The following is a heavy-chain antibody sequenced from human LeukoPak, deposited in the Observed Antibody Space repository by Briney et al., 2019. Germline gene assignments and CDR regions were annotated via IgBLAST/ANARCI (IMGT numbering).Heavy chain of an antibody. CDR1: GFTFSSYS. J-gene: IGHJ4*02. V-gene: IGHV3-48*01. Sequence: GGSLRLSCAASGFTFSSYSMNWVRQAPGKGLERVSYISSSSTTIYYADSVKGRFTISRDNAKNSLYLQMNSLRAEDTALYYCATRSSGYSYGVWGQGTLVTVSS. CDR3: ATRSSGYSYGV. D-gene: IGHD5-18*01. CDR2: ISSSSTTI.